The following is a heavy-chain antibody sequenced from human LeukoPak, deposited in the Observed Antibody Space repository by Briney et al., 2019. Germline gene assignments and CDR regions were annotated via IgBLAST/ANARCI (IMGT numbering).Heavy chain of an antibody. D-gene: IGHD3-22*01. CDR3: AAYDSSGGGDY. Sequence: SVKVSCKASGGTFSSYAISWVRQAPGQGLGWMGGIIPIFGTANYAQKFQGRVTITADESTSTAYMELSSLRSEDTAVYYCAAYDSSGGGDYWGQGTLVTVSS. J-gene: IGHJ4*02. CDR2: IIPIFGTA. V-gene: IGHV1-69*13. CDR1: GGTFSSYA.